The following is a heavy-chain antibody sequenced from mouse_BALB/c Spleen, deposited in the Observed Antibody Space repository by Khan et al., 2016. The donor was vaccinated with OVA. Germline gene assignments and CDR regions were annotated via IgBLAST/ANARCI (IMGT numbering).Heavy chain of an antibody. CDR3: SRSKDLAGY. CDR2: IWAGGST. CDR1: GYSLTRYG. V-gene: IGHV2-9*02. J-gene: IGHJ2*01. D-gene: IGHD4-1*01. Sequence: VQLQESGPGLVAPSQSLSITCTVYGYSLTRYGVHWVRQPPGKGLEWLGLIWAGGSTNYNWALMSRLSISIDNSKSLVFLIMNSLQTDDTALYYSSRSKDLAGYWGQGTTLTVSS.